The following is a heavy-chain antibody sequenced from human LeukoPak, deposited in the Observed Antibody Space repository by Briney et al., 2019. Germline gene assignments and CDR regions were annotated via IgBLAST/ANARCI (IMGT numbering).Heavy chain of an antibody. CDR2: IRSSSSYI. CDR3: ARDGSTVTNYYFDY. J-gene: IGHJ4*02. V-gene: IGHV3-21*01. CDR1: GFTFSSYS. Sequence: PGGSLRLSCAASGFTFSSYSMNWVRQAPGKGLEWVSSIRSSSSYIYYADSVKGRFTISRDNAKNSMYLQMNSLRAEDTAVYYCARDGSTVTNYYFDYWGQGTLVTVSS. D-gene: IGHD4-17*01.